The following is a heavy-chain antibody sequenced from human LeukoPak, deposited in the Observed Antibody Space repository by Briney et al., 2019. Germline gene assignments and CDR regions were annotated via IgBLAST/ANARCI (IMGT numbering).Heavy chain of an antibody. J-gene: IGHJ4*02. CDR1: GFTSSNYS. CDR2: ISSSSSYI. D-gene: IGHD1-26*01. CDR3: VKLNGGSPRYFEC. Sequence: PGGSLRLSCAASGFTSSNYSMNWVRQAPGKGLEWVSSISSSSSYIYYADSVKGRFTISKDNAKNSLSLQMNSLRVEDTAIYYCVKLNGGSPRYFECWGQGTLVTVSS. V-gene: IGHV3-21*01.